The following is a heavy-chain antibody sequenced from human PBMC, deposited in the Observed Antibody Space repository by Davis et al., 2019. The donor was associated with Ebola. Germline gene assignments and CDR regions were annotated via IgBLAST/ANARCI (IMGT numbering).Heavy chain of an antibody. D-gene: IGHD7-27*01. CDR3: ARVLTARSFDY. V-gene: IGHV1-69*13. CDR2: IIPIFGTA. CDR1: GGTFSSYA. J-gene: IGHJ4*02. Sequence: AASVKVSCKASGGTFSSYAISWVRQAPGQGLEWMGGIIPIFGTANYAQKFQGRVTITADESTSTAYMELSSLRSEDTAVYYCARVLTARSFDYWGQGTLVTVSS.